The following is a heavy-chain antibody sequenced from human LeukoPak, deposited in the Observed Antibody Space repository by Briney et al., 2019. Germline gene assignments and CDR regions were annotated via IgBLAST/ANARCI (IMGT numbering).Heavy chain of an antibody. D-gene: IGHD3-3*01. V-gene: IGHV3-7*01. CDR2: IKQDGSEK. CDR3: AREGVTIFGAYYYYYYMDV. CDR1: GFTFSSYW. Sequence: PGGSLRLSCAASGFTFSSYWMSWVRQAPGKGLEWVANIKQDGSEKYYVDSVKGRFTISRDNAKNSLYLQMNSLRAEDTAVYYCAREGVTIFGAYYYYYYMDVWGKGTTATVSS. J-gene: IGHJ6*03.